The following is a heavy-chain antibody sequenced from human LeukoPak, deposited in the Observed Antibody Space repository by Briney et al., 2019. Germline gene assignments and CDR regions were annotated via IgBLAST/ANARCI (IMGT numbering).Heavy chain of an antibody. Sequence: SETLSLTCTVSGGSISGYYWSWVRQPPGKGLEWIGEINHSGSTNYNPSLKSRVTISVDTSKNQFSLKLSSVTAADTAVYYCARAKGRIAVAGSLDYWGQGTLVTVSS. CDR3: ARAKGRIAVAGSLDY. CDR2: INHSGST. J-gene: IGHJ4*02. V-gene: IGHV4-34*01. D-gene: IGHD6-19*01. CDR1: GGSISGYY.